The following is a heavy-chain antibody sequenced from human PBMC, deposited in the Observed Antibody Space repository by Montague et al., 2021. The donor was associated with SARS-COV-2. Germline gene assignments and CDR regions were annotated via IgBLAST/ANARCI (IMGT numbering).Heavy chain of an antibody. D-gene: IGHD6-6*01. CDR1: GFTFSSYS. CDR3: AKDLVLLAARPDALDV. CDR2: ISSSTNII. J-gene: IGHJ3*01. V-gene: IGHV3-48*04. Sequence: SLRLSCAASGFTFSSYSVNWVRQAPGKGLEWISYISSSTNIIYYVDSVKGRFTISRDNARNSLYLPMNSLRVDDTAVYYCAKDLVLLAARPDALDVWGQGTVVTVSS.